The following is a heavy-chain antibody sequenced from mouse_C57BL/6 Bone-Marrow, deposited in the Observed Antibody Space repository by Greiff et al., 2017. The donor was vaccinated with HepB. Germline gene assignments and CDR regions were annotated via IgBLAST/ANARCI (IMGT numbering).Heavy chain of an antibody. CDR1: GFTFSDYY. Sequence: EVMLVESEGGLVQPGSSMKLSCTASGFTFSDYYMAWVRQVPEKGLEWVANINYDGSSTYYLDSLKSRFIISRDNAKNILYLQMSSLKSEDTATYYCARDSTTVVAPSWYFDVWGTGTTVTVSS. D-gene: IGHD1-1*01. CDR3: ARDSTTVVAPSWYFDV. J-gene: IGHJ1*03. CDR2: INYDGSST. V-gene: IGHV5-16*01.